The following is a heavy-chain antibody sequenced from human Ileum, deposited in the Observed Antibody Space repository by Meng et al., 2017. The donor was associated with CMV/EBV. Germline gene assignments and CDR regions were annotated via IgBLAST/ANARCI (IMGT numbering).Heavy chain of an antibody. CDR2: ISTNGGST. Sequence: GESLKISCAASGFTFSSYAMHWVRQAPGKGLEYVSAISTNGGSTYYADSVKGRFTISRDNSKNTLYLQMGSLRAEDMAVYYCARGRGSYPYYFDYWGQGTLVTVSS. CDR3: ARGRGSYPYYFDY. V-gene: IGHV3-64*02. J-gene: IGHJ4*02. D-gene: IGHD1-26*01. CDR1: GFTFSSYA.